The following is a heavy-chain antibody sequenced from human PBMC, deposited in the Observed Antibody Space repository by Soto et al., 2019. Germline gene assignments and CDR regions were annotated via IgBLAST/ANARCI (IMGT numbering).Heavy chain of an antibody. CDR1: VGSFSGYY. Sequence: SETLSLNAAVHVGSFSGYYWSWIRQPPGKGLQWIGEINHIGSTNYNPSLKSRVTISVDTSKNQFSLKLSSVTAADTAVYYCARGTFITMVRGVRGGGWFDPWGQGTLVTVSS. D-gene: IGHD3-10*01. V-gene: IGHV4-34*01. J-gene: IGHJ5*02. CDR2: INHIGST. CDR3: ARGTFITMVRGVRGGGWFDP.